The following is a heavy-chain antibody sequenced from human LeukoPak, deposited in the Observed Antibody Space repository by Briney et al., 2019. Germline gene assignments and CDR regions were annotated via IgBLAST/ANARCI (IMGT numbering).Heavy chain of an antibody. J-gene: IGHJ5*02. D-gene: IGHD3-22*01. CDR1: GFTFSDYW. V-gene: IGHV3-7*01. CDR3: ARDLDCFGSSVYYASDL. CDR2: IKQDGSEK. Sequence: GGSLRLSCAASGFTFSDYWMSWVRQAPGRGLEWVANIKQDGSEKHYVDSLRGRFTISRDNAKNSLHLQMNSLRAEDTAVYFCARDLDCFGSSVYYASDLWGQGTLVTVSS.